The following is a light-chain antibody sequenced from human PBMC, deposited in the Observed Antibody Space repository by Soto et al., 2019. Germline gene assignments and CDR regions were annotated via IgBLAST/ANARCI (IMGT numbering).Light chain of an antibody. V-gene: IGLV2-11*01. Sequence: QSAMPQPRSVSVSPGQTVTISCTGSSNDVGGYDYVSWCQQHPGKAPKLMIYDVTRRPSGIPDRFSGSKSGNTASLTISGRQAEDEADYYCCSYACNYTVVFGGATKVTVL. CDR1: SNDVGGYDY. CDR3: CSYACNYTVV. J-gene: IGLJ2*01. CDR2: DVT.